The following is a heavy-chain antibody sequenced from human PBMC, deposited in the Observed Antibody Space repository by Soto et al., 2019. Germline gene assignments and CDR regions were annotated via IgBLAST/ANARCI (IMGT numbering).Heavy chain of an antibody. CDR3: AKDLTPGDYERRAYYYGMDV. J-gene: IGHJ6*02. D-gene: IGHD4-17*01. CDR2: ISYDGSNK. Sequence: QVQLVESGGGVVQPGRSLRLSCAASGFTFSSYGMHWVRQAPGKGLEWVAVISYDGSNKYYADSVKGRFTISRDNSKNTLYLQMTSLRAEDTAVYYCAKDLTPGDYERRAYYYGMDVWGQGTTVTVSS. CDR1: GFTFSSYG. V-gene: IGHV3-30*18.